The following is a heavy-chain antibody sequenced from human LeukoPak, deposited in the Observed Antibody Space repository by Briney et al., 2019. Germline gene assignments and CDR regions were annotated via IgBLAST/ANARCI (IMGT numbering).Heavy chain of an antibody. D-gene: IGHD2-15*01. J-gene: IGHJ4*02. V-gene: IGHV4-59*01. Sequence: SETLSLTCTVSGGSISNYYWNWMRQPPGKGLEWIGYIYSTGSTNYNPSLKSRVTISVDTSKNQFSLKLSSVTAADTAVYYCARHVKIRGYCSGGSCRPFDYWGQGTLVTVSS. CDR2: IYSTGST. CDR3: ARHVKIRGYCSGGSCRPFDY. CDR1: GGSISNYY.